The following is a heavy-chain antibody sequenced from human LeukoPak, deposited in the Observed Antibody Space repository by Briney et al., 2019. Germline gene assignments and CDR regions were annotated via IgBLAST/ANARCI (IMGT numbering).Heavy chain of an antibody. J-gene: IGHJ6*03. CDR1: GFTFSSYG. CDR2: ISTTGGTT. CDR3: AKNGDRGAYCSGGTCYPYYYYYMDV. D-gene: IGHD2-15*01. V-gene: IGHV3-23*01. Sequence: GGSLRLSCAASGFTFSSYGMSWVRQAPGKGLEWVSAISTTGGTTYYADSVRGRFTISRDNSRNTLYLQMNSLRAEDTAIYYCAKNGDRGAYCSGGTCYPYYYYYMDVWGKGTTVTISS.